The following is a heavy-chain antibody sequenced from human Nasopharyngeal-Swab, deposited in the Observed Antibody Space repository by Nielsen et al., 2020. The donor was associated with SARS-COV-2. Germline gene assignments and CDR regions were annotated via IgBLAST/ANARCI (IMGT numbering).Heavy chain of an antibody. CDR3: ARAVQLGRGFDY. J-gene: IGHJ4*01. CDR2: TDYRSKWYN. Sequence: SQTLSLTCAISGDSVSSDSVAWNWIRQSPSRGLEWLGRTDYRSKWYNDYALSVESRIIISPDTSKNQFSLQLNSVTPDDTAVYYCARAVQLGRGFDYWGHGTLVTVSS. D-gene: IGHD6-6*01. CDR1: GDSVSSDSVA. V-gene: IGHV6-1*01.